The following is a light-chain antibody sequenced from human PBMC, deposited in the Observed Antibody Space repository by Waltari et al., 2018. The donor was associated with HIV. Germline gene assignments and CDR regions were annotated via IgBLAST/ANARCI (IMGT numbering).Light chain of an antibody. CDR2: KND. J-gene: IGLJ2*01. CDR1: SSNIGTNS. CDR3: AAWDDSRSGHVV. Sequence: QSLLTQPPSVSGTPGQRVTISCSGSSSNIGTNSVYWYQQLSGTAPKLLIYKNDQRPSGVPDRFSGSRTGSSASLAISGLRSEDEGDYYCAAWDDSRSGHVVFGGGTKVTVV. V-gene: IGLV1-47*01.